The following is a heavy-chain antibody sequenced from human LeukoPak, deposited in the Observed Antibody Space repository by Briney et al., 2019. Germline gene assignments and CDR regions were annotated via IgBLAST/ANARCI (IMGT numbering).Heavy chain of an antibody. CDR1: GYTFTSYD. CDR3: AKPRNSNSGYDS. CDR2: MNPNSGNT. J-gene: IGHJ4*02. Sequence: ASVKVSCKASGYTFTSYDINWVRQSTGQGLEWMGWMNPNSGNTGYAQKFQGRVTMTRNTSISTAYMELSSLRSEDTAVYYCAKPRNSNSGYDSWGQGTLVTVSS. V-gene: IGHV1-8*01. D-gene: IGHD5-12*01.